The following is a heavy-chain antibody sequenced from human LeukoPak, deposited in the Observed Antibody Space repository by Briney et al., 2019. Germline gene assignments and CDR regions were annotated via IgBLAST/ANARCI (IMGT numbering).Heavy chain of an antibody. CDR3: AEEYCSGGSCYSSITLFDY. Sequence: GGSLRLSCAASGFTFSSYGMHWVRQAPGKGLGWVAFIRYDGSNKSYADSVKGRFTISRDNSKHTLYLQMNSLRAEDTAVYYCAEEYCSGGSCYSSITLFDYWGQGTLVTVSS. J-gene: IGHJ4*02. CDR2: IRYDGSNK. CDR1: GFTFSSYG. D-gene: IGHD2-15*01. V-gene: IGHV3-30*02.